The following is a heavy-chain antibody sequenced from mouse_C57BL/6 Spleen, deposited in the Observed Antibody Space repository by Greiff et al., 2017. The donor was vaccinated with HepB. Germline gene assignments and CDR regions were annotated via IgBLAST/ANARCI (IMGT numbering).Heavy chain of an antibody. V-gene: IGHV1-52*01. CDR3: ARGPPYSNYEDWYFDV. Sequence: QVHVKQPGAELVRPGSSVKLSCKASGYTFTSYWMHWVKQRPIQGLEWIGNIDPSDSETHYNQKFKDKATLTVDKSSSTAYMQLSSLTSEDSAVYYCARGPPYSNYEDWYFDVWGTGTTVTVSS. D-gene: IGHD2-5*01. J-gene: IGHJ1*03. CDR1: GYTFTSYW. CDR2: IDPSDSET.